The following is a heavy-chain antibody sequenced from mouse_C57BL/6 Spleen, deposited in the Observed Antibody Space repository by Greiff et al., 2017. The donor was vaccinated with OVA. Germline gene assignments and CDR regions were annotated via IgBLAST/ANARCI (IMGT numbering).Heavy chain of an antibody. D-gene: IGHD2-2*01. Sequence: EVKLQQSGPELVKPGASVKISCKASRYTFTDYYMNWVKQSHGKSLEWIGDINPNNGGTSYNQKFKGKATLTVDKSSSTAYMELRSLTSEDSAVYYCARTGYDVYAMDYWGQGTSVTVSS. CDR1: RYTFTDYY. CDR3: ARTGYDVYAMDY. V-gene: IGHV1-26*01. CDR2: INPNNGGT. J-gene: IGHJ4*01.